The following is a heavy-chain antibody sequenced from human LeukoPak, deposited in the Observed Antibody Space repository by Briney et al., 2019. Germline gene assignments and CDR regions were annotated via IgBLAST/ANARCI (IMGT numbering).Heavy chain of an antibody. Sequence: GGSLRLSCAASGFTFSSYWMNWVRQVPGKGLEWVANINQDGSAKYYVDSVKGRFTFSRDNAMNSLYLQMNSLRAEDTAVYYCARDPNCSGGSCYSRGYYFDYWGQGTLVTVSS. V-gene: IGHV3-7*01. CDR2: INQDGSAK. CDR1: GFTFSSYW. J-gene: IGHJ4*02. CDR3: ARDPNCSGGSCYSRGYYFDY. D-gene: IGHD2-15*01.